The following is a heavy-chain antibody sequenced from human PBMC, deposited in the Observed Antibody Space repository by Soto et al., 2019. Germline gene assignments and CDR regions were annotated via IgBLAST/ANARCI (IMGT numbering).Heavy chain of an antibody. CDR3: ARDGVYCSGGICYYYYYGMDV. J-gene: IGHJ6*02. Sequence: GESLKISCAASGFTFSSYWMSWVRQAPGKGLEWVANIKQDGSEKYYVDSVKGRFTISRDNAKNSLYLQMNSLRAEDTAVYYCARDGVYCSGGICYYYYYGMDVWGQGTTVTVSS. D-gene: IGHD2-15*01. CDR2: IKQDGSEK. V-gene: IGHV3-7*01. CDR1: GFTFSSYW.